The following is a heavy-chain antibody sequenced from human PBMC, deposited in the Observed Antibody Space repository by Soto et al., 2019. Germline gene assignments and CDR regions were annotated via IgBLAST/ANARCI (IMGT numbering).Heavy chain of an antibody. V-gene: IGHV4-59*01. Sequence: SETLSLTCTVSGGSITSYYWSWVRQPPGQGLEWIGFIHYSGSTKYNPSLKSRVTISVDPSQNQLSLKLSSVTAADTAVYYCARESAGSHKNNWFDPWGQGTLVTVSS. CDR1: GGSITSYY. CDR2: IHYSGST. J-gene: IGHJ5*02. CDR3: ARESAGSHKNNWFDP.